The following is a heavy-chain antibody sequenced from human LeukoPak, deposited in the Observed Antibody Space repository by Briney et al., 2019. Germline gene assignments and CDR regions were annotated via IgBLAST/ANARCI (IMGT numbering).Heavy chain of an antibody. D-gene: IGHD3-22*01. CDR2: ISSSGST. CDR3: ARGPYSYDSSGAFDI. J-gene: IGHJ3*02. Sequence: SETLSLTCTVSGDFITAYYWSWIRQPAGKGLEWIGRISSSGSTNYNPSLKSRVTISVDTSKNQFSLKLSSVTAADTAVYFCARGPYSYDSSGAFDIWGQGTMVTVSS. CDR1: GDFITAYY. V-gene: IGHV4-4*07.